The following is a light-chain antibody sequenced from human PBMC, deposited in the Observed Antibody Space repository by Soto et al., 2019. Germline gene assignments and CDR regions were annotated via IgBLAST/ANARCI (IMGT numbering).Light chain of an antibody. CDR3: QKYGSSPIT. J-gene: IGKJ5*01. CDR1: QSVSSY. Sequence: EIVWTKSPATLSFAPWERATLSCRASQSVSSYLAWYQQKPGQAPRLLIYDASNRATGIPARFSGSGSGTDFTLTISRLEPEDFAVYYCQKYGSSPITFGQGTRLEIK. CDR2: DAS. V-gene: IGKV3-20*01.